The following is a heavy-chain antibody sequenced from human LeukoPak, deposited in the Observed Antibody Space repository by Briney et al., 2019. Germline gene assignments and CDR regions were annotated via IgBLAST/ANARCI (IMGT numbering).Heavy chain of an antibody. V-gene: IGHV1-69*13. CDR1: GGTFSSYA. CDR3: ARRYDSSGLSFDY. CDR2: IIPIFGTA. Sequence: GASVKVSCKASGGTFSSYAISWVRQAPGQGLEWMGGIIPIFGTANYAQKFQGRVTITADESTSTAYMELSSLRSEDTAVYYCARRYDSSGLSFDYWGQGTLVTVSS. D-gene: IGHD3-22*01. J-gene: IGHJ4*02.